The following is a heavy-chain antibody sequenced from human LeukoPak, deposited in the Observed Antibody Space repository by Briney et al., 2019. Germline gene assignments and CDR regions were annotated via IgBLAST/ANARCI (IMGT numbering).Heavy chain of an antibody. D-gene: IGHD4-11*01. Sequence: GGSLRLSCAASGFTFSTFAMTWVRQAPGKGLEWVSAINNSGGRTYYADSVKGRFTISRDNSKNTLYLQMNSLRADDTGIYYCADSNYWYPVDYWGRGTLVTVSS. V-gene: IGHV3-23*01. CDR3: ADSNYWYPVDY. CDR2: INNSGGRT. CDR1: GFTFSTFA. J-gene: IGHJ4*02.